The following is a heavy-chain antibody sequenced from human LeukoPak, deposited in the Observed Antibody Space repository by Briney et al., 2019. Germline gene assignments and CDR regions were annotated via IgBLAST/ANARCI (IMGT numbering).Heavy chain of an antibody. V-gene: IGHV3-23*01. CDR3: AAKIRGNNPFDY. CDR1: GFTFSSYW. Sequence: SGGSLRLSCAASGFTFSSYWMSWVRRAPGKGLEWVSAISGSGGTTYYADSVKGHFTISRDNSKNTLYLQMNSLRAEDTAVYYCAAKIRGNNPFDYWGQGTLVTVSS. D-gene: IGHD1/OR15-1a*01. CDR2: ISGSGGTT. J-gene: IGHJ4*02.